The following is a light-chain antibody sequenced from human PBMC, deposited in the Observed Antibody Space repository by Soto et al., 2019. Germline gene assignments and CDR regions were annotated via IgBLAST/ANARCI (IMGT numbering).Light chain of an antibody. Sequence: EIVLTQSPATLSLSPGERATLSCRASQTVSSSLAWYQQKPGQAPRLLIYEVSNRATGIPVRFSGSGSGADFTLTISSLQSEDSAVYYCQQYTNWPLTFGGGTKVDIK. V-gene: IGKV3-11*01. CDR1: QTVSSS. CDR2: EVS. J-gene: IGKJ4*01. CDR3: QQYTNWPLT.